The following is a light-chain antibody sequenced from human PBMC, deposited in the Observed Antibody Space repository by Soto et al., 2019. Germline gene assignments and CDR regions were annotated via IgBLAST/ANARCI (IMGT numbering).Light chain of an antibody. CDR3: QYYNNWLAT. CDR2: AAS. CDR1: QTISNM. Sequence: EVVMTQSPATLSASPGDKVSLSCRANQTISNMLAWYQQKPGQAPRLLIYAASTRATGVSARFSGSGSGTEFTLTISSLQSEDFTIYYCQYYNNWLATFGGGTKVDIK. V-gene: IGKV3-15*01. J-gene: IGKJ4*01.